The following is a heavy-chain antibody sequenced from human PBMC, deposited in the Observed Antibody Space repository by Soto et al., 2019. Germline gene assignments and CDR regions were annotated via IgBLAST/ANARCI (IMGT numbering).Heavy chain of an antibody. J-gene: IGHJ4*02. CDR2: IKQDGSEN. D-gene: IGHD3-22*01. Sequence: PGGSLRLSCAASGFTFSSNWMSWVRQATRKGLERVANIKQDGSENYYLDSVKGRFTISRDNAKNSLYLQMNSLRAEDTAVYYCARGDSSGYYRTYYFDYWGQGSLVTVSS. CDR3: ARGDSSGYYRTYYFDY. CDR1: GFTFSSNW. V-gene: IGHV3-7*01.